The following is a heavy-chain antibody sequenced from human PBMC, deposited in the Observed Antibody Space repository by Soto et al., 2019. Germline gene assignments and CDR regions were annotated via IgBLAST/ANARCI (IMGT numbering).Heavy chain of an antibody. V-gene: IGHV4-59*01. CDR2: IYYSGST. J-gene: IGHJ4*02. CDR1: GGSISSYY. CDR3: ARGSGWYYYFDY. Sequence: SETLSLTCTVSGGSISSYYWSWIRQPPGKGLEWIGYIYYSGSTNYNPSLKSRVTISVDTSKSQFSLKLSSVTAADTAVYYCARGSGWYYYFDYWGQGTLVTVSS. D-gene: IGHD6-19*01.